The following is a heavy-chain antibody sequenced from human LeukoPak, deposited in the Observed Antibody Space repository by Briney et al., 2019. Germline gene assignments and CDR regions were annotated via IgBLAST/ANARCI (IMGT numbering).Heavy chain of an antibody. CDR1: GFPFSNYG. V-gene: IGHV3-30*02. J-gene: IGHJ4*02. CDR2: IRSDGNQK. CDR3: ANPGPGGPPAYFDS. D-gene: IGHD1-26*01. Sequence: GGSLRLSCATFGFPFSNYGMYWVRQAPGKGLQWVTYIRSDGNQKDYTDSVKGRFTISRDDSKNTLYLQMNRLSAEDTAGYYCANPGPGGPPAYFDSWGQGTLVTVSS.